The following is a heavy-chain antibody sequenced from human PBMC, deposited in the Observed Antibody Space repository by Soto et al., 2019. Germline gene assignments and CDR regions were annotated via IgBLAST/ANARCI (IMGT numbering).Heavy chain of an antibody. CDR2: TYYRSKWCN. D-gene: IGHD3-16*01. Sequence: PLETLSLTCAISGDSVSSNSAAWNWIRQSPSRGHEWLGRTYYRSKWCNNYALSVKIRITTNPDPSKNQFSLRRNSVPPEDTAVYYCAGGDRGLAPGGQGTLVTVSS. V-gene: IGHV6-1*01. CDR3: AGGDRGLAP. CDR1: GDSVSSNSAA. J-gene: IGHJ5*02.